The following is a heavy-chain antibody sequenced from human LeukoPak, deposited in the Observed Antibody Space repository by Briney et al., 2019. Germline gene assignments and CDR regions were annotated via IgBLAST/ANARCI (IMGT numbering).Heavy chain of an antibody. V-gene: IGHV3-74*01. D-gene: IGHD4-23*01. CDR2: INTDGSST. CDR1: GFTFSTYW. J-gene: IGHJ4*02. Sequence: GGSLRLSCSASGFTFSTYWMHWVRQAPGKGLVWVSRINTDGSSTNYADSVKGRFTTSRDNAKNTLYLQMNSLRAEDTAVYYCARDETTVVTQFAYWGQGILVTISS. CDR3: ARDETTVVTQFAY.